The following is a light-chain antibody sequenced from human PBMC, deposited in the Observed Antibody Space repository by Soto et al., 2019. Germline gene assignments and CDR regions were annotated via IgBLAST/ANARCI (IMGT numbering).Light chain of an antibody. J-gene: IGKJ4*02. Sequence: DIVMTQSPATLPVSPGERPTLSSGPSQSVSSNLAWYQQKPGQAPRLLIYGASTRATGIPARFSGSGSGTEFTLTISSLQSDDFAVYHCQQYDNWLTFGGGTKVEIK. V-gene: IGKV3-15*01. CDR2: GAS. CDR1: QSVSSN. CDR3: QQYDNWLT.